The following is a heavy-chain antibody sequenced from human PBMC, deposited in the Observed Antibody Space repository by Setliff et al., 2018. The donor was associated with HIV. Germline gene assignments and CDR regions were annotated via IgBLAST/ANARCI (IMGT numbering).Heavy chain of an antibody. D-gene: IGHD3-10*01. CDR3: ATDGSAFDR. CDR1: GFTFGRHW. Sequence: GGSLRLSCAASGFTFGRHWMSWVRQAPGKGLEWVANIKQDESERFYVDPVRGRFTISRDNAKSSLFLQMNSLRPEDTAVYYCATDGSAFDRWGQGTLVTVSS. V-gene: IGHV3-7*03. J-gene: IGHJ4*02. CDR2: IKQDESER.